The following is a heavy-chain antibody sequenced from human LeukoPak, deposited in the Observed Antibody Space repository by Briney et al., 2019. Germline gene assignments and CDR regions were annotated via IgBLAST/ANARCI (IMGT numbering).Heavy chain of an antibody. CDR1: GFTFSSYA. Sequence: GGSLRLSCAASGFTFSSYAMHWVRQAPGKGLEGVAVISYDGSNKYYADSVKGRFTSSRDNSKNTLYLQMNSLRAEDTAVYYCARARESIYYYYGMDVWDQGTTVTVSS. D-gene: IGHD3-3*01. CDR3: ARARESIYYYYGMDV. J-gene: IGHJ6*02. V-gene: IGHV3-30*04. CDR2: ISYDGSNK.